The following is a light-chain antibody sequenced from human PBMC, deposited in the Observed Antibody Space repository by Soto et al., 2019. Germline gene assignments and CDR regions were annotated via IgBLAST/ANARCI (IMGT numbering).Light chain of an antibody. Sequence: EIVLTQSPGTLSLSPGERATLSCRAIQSVSSSFLAWYQQKPGQAPRLLISGASSRAAGIPDRFSGSGSGTDFTLTVSRLEPEDFAVYYCQQYGGSPLFTFGPGTKVDIK. CDR3: QQYGGSPLFT. J-gene: IGKJ3*01. CDR2: GAS. V-gene: IGKV3-20*01. CDR1: QSVSSSF.